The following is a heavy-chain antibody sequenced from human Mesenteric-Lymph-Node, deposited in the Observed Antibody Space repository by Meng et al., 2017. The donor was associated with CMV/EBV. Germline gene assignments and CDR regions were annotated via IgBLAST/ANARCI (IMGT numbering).Heavy chain of an antibody. CDR2: INPNSGGT. V-gene: IGHV1-2*06. D-gene: IGHD6-13*01. Sequence: SGYTFTGNYMHWVRQAPGQGLEWMGRINPNSGGTTYAQKFQGRVKMTRDTSISTAYMELSRLTSDDTTVYYCARGGVLAASGSHDYWGQGTLVTVSS. J-gene: IGHJ4*02. CDR3: ARGGVLAASGSHDY. CDR1: GYTFTGNY.